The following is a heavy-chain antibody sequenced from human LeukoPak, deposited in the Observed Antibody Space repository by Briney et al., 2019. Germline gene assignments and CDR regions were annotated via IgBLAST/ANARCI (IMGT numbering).Heavy chain of an antibody. V-gene: IGHV3-33*01. D-gene: IGHD7-27*01. Sequence: GGSLRLSCAASGFTFSRNGMHWVRQAPGKGLEWVAVIWYDGSNQYYADSVKGRFTISRDNSKNTLYLQMNSLRAEDTAVYYCARGNWGSLDYWGQGNLVNVSS. CDR1: GFTFSRNG. J-gene: IGHJ4*02. CDR2: IWYDGSNQ. CDR3: ARGNWGSLDY.